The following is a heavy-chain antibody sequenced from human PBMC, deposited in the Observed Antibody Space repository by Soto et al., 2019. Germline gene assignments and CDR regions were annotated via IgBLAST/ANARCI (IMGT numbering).Heavy chain of an antibody. V-gene: IGHV4-31*03. CDR1: GNSIITGAYY. CDR2: IFYSGNT. D-gene: IGHD3-10*01. J-gene: IGHJ4*02. CDR3: AREGRSAAPQAGFDL. Sequence: SVTHSLTSPFSGNSIITGAYYLRRLSQHPVKGLEWIGHIFYSGNTHYSPSLESRVTISVDTSKNQFSIKLTSVTVADTAVYYCAREGRSAAPQAGFDLWGQGTLVTVSS.